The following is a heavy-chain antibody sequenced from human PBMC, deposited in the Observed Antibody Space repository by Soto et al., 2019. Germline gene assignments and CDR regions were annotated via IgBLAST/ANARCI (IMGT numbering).Heavy chain of an antibody. Sequence: QVQLVQSGAEVKKPGASVKVSCKASGYTFTNDGISWVRQAPGQGLEWVGWISAYNGNTNYAQKLQDRVTMTTDTSTSTAYMELRSLRSDHTATYYCARLTDYGDYEYFDYWGQGTLVTVSS. CDR2: ISAYNGNT. J-gene: IGHJ4*02. CDR1: GYTFTNDG. V-gene: IGHV1-18*01. CDR3: ARLTDYGDYEYFDY. D-gene: IGHD4-17*01.